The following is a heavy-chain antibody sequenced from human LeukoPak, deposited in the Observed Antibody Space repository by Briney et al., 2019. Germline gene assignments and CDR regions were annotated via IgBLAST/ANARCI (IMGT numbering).Heavy chain of an antibody. CDR2: IYDSGST. J-gene: IGHJ5*02. Sequence: SETLSLTCTVSGVSISTYYWSWIRQPPGKGLEWIGYIYDSGSTNYNPSLKSRVTISVDTSKNQFSLKLRSVTPADTAVYYCARNPFVGRWFIGFDPWGQGNLVTVSS. CDR1: GVSISTYY. V-gene: IGHV4-59*01. CDR3: ARNPFVGRWFIGFDP. D-gene: IGHD3-10*01.